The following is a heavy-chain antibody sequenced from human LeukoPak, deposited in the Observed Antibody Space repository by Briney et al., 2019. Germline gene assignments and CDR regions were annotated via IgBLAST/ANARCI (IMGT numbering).Heavy chain of an antibody. V-gene: IGHV3-23*01. CDR3: AKERVRYGYYFDY. CDR1: GFTFSSYG. D-gene: IGHD3-16*01. J-gene: IGHJ4*02. Sequence: GGSLRLSCAASGFTFSSYGMIWVRQAPGKGLEWVSAIGGSGSSTYYIDSVKGRFTISRDNSKNTLYLQMNGLRAEDTAVYYCAKERVRYGYYFDYWGQGTLVTVSS. CDR2: IGGSGSST.